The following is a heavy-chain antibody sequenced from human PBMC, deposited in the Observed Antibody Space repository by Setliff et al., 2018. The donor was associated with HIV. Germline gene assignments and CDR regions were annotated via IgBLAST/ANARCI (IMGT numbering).Heavy chain of an antibody. D-gene: IGHD3-22*01. CDR2: IIPFFGSA. J-gene: IGHJ3*02. CDR3: ARRHFYDSSGQVWAFDI. CDR1: GGPFSPSA. Sequence: SVKVSCKASGGPFSPSASSWMRQAPGQGLEWMGGIIPFFGSANYAQKFQGRLTITADASSSTAYMDLSSLTSEDTAVYYCARRHFYDSSGQVWAFDIWGQGTMVTVSS. V-gene: IGHV1-69*13.